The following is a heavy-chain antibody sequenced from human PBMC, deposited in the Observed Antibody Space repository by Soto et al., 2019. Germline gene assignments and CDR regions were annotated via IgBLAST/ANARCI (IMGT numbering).Heavy chain of an antibody. D-gene: IGHD2-15*01. CDR2: IYPGDSDT. V-gene: IGHV5-51*01. CDR3: ARIIGYCRNNDCSWTFDI. Sequence: GESLKISCKGSGYRFSSYWIAWVRQMPGKGLGWMGIIYPGDSDTRYSPSFQGQVTISADKSISTAYLQWSSLKASDTAMYYCARIIGYCRNNDCSWTFDIWGQGTMVTVSS. CDR1: GYRFSSYW. J-gene: IGHJ3*02.